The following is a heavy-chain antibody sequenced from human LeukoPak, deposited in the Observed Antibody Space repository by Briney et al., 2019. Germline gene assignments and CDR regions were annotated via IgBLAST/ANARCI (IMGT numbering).Heavy chain of an antibody. J-gene: IGHJ4*02. D-gene: IGHD1-26*01. CDR1: GGSISSGGYS. Sequence: SETLSLTCTVSGGSISSGGYSWSWIRQPPGKGLEWIGYIYHSGSTYYNPSLKSRVTISVDRSKNQFSLKLSSVTAADTAVYYCARAGLGATTAGGDYWGQGTLVTVSS. CDR3: ARAGLGATTAGGDY. V-gene: IGHV4-30-2*01. CDR2: IYHSGST.